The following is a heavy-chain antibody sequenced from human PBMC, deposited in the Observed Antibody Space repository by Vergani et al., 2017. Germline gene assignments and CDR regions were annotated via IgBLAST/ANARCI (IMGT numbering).Heavy chain of an antibody. CDR1: GFAFRTYG. Sequence: QVQLVESGGGVVQPGRSLRLSCVASGFAFRTYGMHWVRQAPGKGLEWVAIIWYDGSNTYYADSVKGRFTVSRDNSRNTLFLQMNSLRVEDTAVYYCARSRYDSSGYYFDAFDIWGQGIMVTVSS. J-gene: IGHJ3*02. D-gene: IGHD3-22*01. V-gene: IGHV3-33*01. CDR2: IWYDGSNT. CDR3: ARSRYDSSGYYFDAFDI.